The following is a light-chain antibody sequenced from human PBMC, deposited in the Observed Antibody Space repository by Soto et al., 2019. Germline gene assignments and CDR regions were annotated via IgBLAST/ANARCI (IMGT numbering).Light chain of an antibody. J-gene: IGLJ3*02. V-gene: IGLV2-14*01. CDR3: SSYTSSSTWV. Sequence: QSVLTQPASVSGSPGQSITISCSGTSNDVGGYSFVSWYQQHPGKAPKLMIYEVSNRPSGVSNRFSGSKSGNTASLTISGLQAEDEADYYCSSYTSSSTWVFGGGTKLTVL. CDR1: SNDVGGYSF. CDR2: EVS.